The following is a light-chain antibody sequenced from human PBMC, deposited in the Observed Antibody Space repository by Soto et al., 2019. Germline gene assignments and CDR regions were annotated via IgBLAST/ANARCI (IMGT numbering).Light chain of an antibody. V-gene: IGLV2-8*01. CDR3: SSYAGSNILV. CDR2: EVS. CDR1: SGDVGGYNY. J-gene: IGLJ1*01. Sequence: QSVLTQPPSASGSPGQSVTISCTGTSGDVGGYNYVSWYQQHPGKAPKLMIYEVSKRPSGVPDRFSGSKSGNTASLTVSGLQAEDEADYYCSSYAGSNILVFGTGTKVTVL.